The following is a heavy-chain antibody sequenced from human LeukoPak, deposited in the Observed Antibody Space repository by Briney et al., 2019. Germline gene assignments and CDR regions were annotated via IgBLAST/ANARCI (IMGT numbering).Heavy chain of an antibody. CDR3: VKGYCSSISCYEDY. CDR2: LSSNGGST. D-gene: IGHD2-2*01. CDR1: GFTFSSYA. J-gene: IGHJ4*02. V-gene: IGHV3-64D*06. Sequence: GGSLTLSCLASGFTFSSYAMHWVRQTPGKGREYVSALSSNGGSTYYAESVKGRFTISRDNSKNTLYLQMSSLRAEDTAVYYCVKGYCSSISCYEDYWGQGPLVSVSS.